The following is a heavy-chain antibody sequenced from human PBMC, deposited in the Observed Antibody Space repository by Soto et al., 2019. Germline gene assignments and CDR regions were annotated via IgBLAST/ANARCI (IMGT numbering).Heavy chain of an antibody. CDR3: ARTGGDDYDSSAIFDY. CDR2: IYYSGST. Sequence: SETLSLTCTVSGGSISSGGYYWSWIRQHPGKGLEWIGYIYYSGSTYYNPSLKSRVTISVDTSKNQFSLKLSSVTAADTAVYYCARTGGDDYDSSAIFDYWGQGTLVTVSS. CDR1: GGSISSGGYY. J-gene: IGHJ4*02. V-gene: IGHV4-31*03. D-gene: IGHD3-22*01.